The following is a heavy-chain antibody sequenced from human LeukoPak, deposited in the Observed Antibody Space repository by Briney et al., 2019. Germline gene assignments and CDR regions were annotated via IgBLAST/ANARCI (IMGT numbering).Heavy chain of an antibody. CDR1: GGTISSCSYY. CDR2: IYYSGST. J-gene: IGHJ4*02. V-gene: IGHV4-39*07. D-gene: IGHD2-2*01. CDR3: ARRVGRKMTRFDY. Sequence: SETLSLTCTVSGGTISSCSYYWVWIRPPPGQGLEWIGTIYYSGSTYYNPSLKSRVTISVDTSKNQFSLKLSSVTAADTAVYYCARRVGRKMTRFDYWGQGTLVTVSS.